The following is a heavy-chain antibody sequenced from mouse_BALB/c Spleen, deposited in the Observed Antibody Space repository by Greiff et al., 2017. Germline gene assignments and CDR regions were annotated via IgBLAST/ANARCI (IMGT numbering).Heavy chain of an antibody. CDR2: ISSGSSTI. Sequence: EVKVVESGGGLVQPGGSRKLSCAASGFTFSSFGMHWVRQAPEKGLEWVAYISSGSSTIYYADTVKGRFTISRDNPKNTLFLQMTSLRSEDTAMYYCARSRRYDDAMDYWGQGTSVTVSS. CDR3: ARSRRYDDAMDY. V-gene: IGHV5-17*02. CDR1: GFTFSSFG. D-gene: IGHD2-14*01. J-gene: IGHJ4*01.